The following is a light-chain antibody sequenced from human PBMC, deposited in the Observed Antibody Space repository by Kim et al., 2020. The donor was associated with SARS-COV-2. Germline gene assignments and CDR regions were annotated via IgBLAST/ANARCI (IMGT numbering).Light chain of an antibody. V-gene: IGLV2-11*01. CDR1: SSDVGGYNY. CDR2: DVS. J-gene: IGLJ3*02. Sequence: QSALTQPRSVSGSPGQSVTISCTGTSSDVGGYNYVSWYQQHPGKAPKLMIYDVSKRPSGVPDRFSGSKSGNTASLTISGLQAEDEADYYCCSYAGRSTWVFGGGTQLTVL. CDR3: CSYAGRSTWV.